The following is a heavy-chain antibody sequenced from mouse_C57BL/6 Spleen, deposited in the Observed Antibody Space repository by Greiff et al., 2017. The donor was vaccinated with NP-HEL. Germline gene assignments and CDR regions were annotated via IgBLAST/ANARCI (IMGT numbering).Heavy chain of an antibody. J-gene: IGHJ4*01. CDR3: ARSTTVVAPYAMDY. V-gene: IGHV1-20*01. CDR1: GYSFTGYF. CDR2: INPYNGDT. D-gene: IGHD1-1*01. Sequence: EVQLQQSGPELVKPGDSVKISCKASGYSFTGYFMNWVMQSHGKSLEWIGRINPYNGDTFYNQKFKGKATLTVDKSSSTAHMELRSLTSEDSAVYYCARSTTVVAPYAMDYWGQGTSVTVSS.